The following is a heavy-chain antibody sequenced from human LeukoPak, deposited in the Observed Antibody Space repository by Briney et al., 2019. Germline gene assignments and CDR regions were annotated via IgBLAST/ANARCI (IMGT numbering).Heavy chain of an antibody. D-gene: IGHD6-6*01. Sequence: GGSLKLSCAASGFTFSSYAMSWVRQAPGKGLEWVSAISGSGGSTYYADSVKGRFTISRDNSKNTLYLQMNSLRAEDTAVYYCANGEYSSSSGTDWGQGTLVTVSS. CDR3: ANGEYSSSSGTD. V-gene: IGHV3-23*01. CDR2: ISGSGGST. CDR1: GFTFSSYA. J-gene: IGHJ4*02.